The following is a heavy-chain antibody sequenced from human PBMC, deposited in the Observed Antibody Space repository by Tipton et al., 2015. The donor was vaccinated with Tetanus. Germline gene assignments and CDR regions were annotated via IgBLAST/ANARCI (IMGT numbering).Heavy chain of an antibody. D-gene: IGHD2-8*01. V-gene: IGHV4-4*07. CDR2: VYNSGST. CDR3: ARDPSGGVRYFDY. J-gene: IGHJ4*02. Sequence: TLSLTCTVSGASISSYYWSWIRQPAGKGLEWIGRVYNSGSTDYNPSLKSRLAMSLDTSKNQFPLKLSSVTAADTAVYYCARDPSGGVRYFDYWGQGTLVTVSS. CDR1: GASISSYY.